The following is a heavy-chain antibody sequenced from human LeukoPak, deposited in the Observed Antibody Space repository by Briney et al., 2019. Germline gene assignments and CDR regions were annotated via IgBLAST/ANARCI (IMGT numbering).Heavy chain of an antibody. CDR1: GFTFSSYS. CDR2: INSRGNNT. V-gene: IGHV3-21*01. CDR3: AREGSIVPHQDLDC. Sequence: PGGSLRLSCAASGFTFSSYSMNWVRQAPGKGLEWVSSINSRGNNTYYAESVKGRFTISRDNAKNSLYLQMNNLRGEDTAVYYCAREGSIVPHQDLDCWGQGSLVTVSS. J-gene: IGHJ4*02. D-gene: IGHD2-21*01.